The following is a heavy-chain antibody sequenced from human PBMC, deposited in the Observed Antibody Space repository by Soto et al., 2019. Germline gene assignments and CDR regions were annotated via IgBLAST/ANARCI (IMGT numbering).Heavy chain of an antibody. J-gene: IGHJ3*02. D-gene: IGHD3-9*01. CDR3: ARVRSVALRYFDWLSENAFDI. CDR2: INSDGSST. V-gene: IGHV3-74*01. Sequence: PGGSLRLSCAASGFTFSSYWMHWVRQAPGEGLVWVSRINSDGSSTSYADSVKGRFTISRDDAKNTLYLQMNSLRAEDTAVYYCARVRSVALRYFDWLSENAFDIWGQGTMVTVSS. CDR1: GFTFSSYW.